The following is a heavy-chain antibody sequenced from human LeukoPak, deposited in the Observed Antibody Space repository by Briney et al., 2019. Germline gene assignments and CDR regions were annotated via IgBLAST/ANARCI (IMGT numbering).Heavy chain of an antibody. CDR3: AKGPYIVVVIA. D-gene: IGHD3-22*01. V-gene: IGHV3-23*01. CDR1: GFTFSRYA. J-gene: IGHJ4*02. CDR2: ISGSGGST. Sequence: GGSLRLSCGASGFTFSRYAMNWVRQAPGKGLEWVSAISGSGGSTYYADSVKGRFTISRDNSKNTLYLQMNSLRAEDTAVYYCAKGPYIVVVIAWGQGTLVTVSS.